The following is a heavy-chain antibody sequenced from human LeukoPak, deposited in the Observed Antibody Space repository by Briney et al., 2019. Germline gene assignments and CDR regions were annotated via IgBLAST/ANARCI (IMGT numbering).Heavy chain of an antibody. V-gene: IGHV3-7*01. CDR1: GFTFSSYW. D-gene: IGHD3-3*01. Sequence: GGSLRLSCAASGFTFSSYWMSWVRQTPGKGLEWVANIKQDGSEKYYVDSVKGRFTISRDNAKNSLYLQMNSLRAEDTAVYYCARDTGTYYDFWSGYSYYFDYWGQGTLVTVSS. CDR3: ARDTGTYYDFWSGYSYYFDY. CDR2: IKQDGSEK. J-gene: IGHJ4*02.